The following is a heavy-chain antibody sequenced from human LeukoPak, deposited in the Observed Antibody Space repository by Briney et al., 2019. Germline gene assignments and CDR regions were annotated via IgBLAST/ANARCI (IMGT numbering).Heavy chain of an antibody. V-gene: IGHV3-21*01. Sequence: PGGSLRLSCAASGFSFSSYRMTWVRQAPGKALEWVSSISSSGSYIDYADSLKGRFTISRSNAWNSLYLQVNSLRAEDTAVYFCARLLGTTTGYYYMDVWGKGTTVTVS. D-gene: IGHD1-1*01. CDR2: ISSSGSYI. CDR1: GFSFSSYR. J-gene: IGHJ6*03. CDR3: ARLLGTTTGYYYMDV.